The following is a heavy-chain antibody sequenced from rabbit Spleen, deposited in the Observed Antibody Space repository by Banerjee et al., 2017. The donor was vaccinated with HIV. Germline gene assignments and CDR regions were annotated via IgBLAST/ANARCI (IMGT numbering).Heavy chain of an antibody. CDR3: ARDTSSSFSSYGMDL. CDR2: IDSGSSGFT. J-gene: IGHJ6*01. V-gene: IGHV1S40*01. Sequence: QALEESGGGLVKPGASLTLNCKAYGFSFSGDNDMCWVRQAPGKGLEWIVCIDSGSSGFTYFASWAKGRFTISKTSSTTVTLQMTSLTAADTATYFCARDTSSSFSSYGMDLWGPGTLVTVS. D-gene: IGHD1-1*01. CDR1: GFSFSGDND.